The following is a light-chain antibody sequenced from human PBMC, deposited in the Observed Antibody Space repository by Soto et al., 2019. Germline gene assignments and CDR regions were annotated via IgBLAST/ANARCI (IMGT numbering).Light chain of an antibody. CDR2: AAS. CDR1: QGVSNW. CDR3: QQSNSFPPT. J-gene: IGKJ4*01. V-gene: IGKV1-12*01. Sequence: DIPMTQSPSSVSASVGDRVTITCRASQGVSNWLAWYQQKPGKAPKLMIFAASSLHTGVPSRFSGSGSGTDFTLTISSLQPEDFATYYCQQSNSFPPTFGGGTTVEIK.